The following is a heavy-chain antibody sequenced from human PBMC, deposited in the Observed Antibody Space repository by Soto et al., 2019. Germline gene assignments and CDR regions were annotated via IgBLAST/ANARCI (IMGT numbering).Heavy chain of an antibody. CDR3: ARSSISGIFYYYY. V-gene: IGHV1-18*01. D-gene: IGHD3-10*01. Sequence: ASVKVSCKASGYTFTDNGVSWMRQAPGQGLGWMGWINPNNGNTKYAQNFQGRVTMTTDTSTSTAYVELRSLRSDDTAMYYCARSSISGIFYYYYWGQGTLVTVSS. J-gene: IGHJ4*02. CDR2: INPNNGNT. CDR1: GYTFTDNG.